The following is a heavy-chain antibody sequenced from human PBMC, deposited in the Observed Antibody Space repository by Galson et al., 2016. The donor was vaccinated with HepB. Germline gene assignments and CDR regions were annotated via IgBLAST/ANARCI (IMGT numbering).Heavy chain of an antibody. CDR1: GGSVNDDSFY. D-gene: IGHD3-3*01. Sequence: SETLSLTCTVSGGSVNDDSFYWSWIRQPPGKGLEWIGHIYYTGSTNYNPSLKSRVTITMDTSKTQFSLKVTPVTAADTAIYSCARDLDDGGYYYCGLGPLVTVSS. J-gene: IGHJ4*02. CDR2: IYYTGST. CDR3: ARDLDDGGYYY. V-gene: IGHV4-61*01.